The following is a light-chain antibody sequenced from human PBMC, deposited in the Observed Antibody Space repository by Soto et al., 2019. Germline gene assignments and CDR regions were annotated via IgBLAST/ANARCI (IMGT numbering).Light chain of an antibody. J-gene: IGLJ3*02. CDR1: SSNIGADFD. CDR2: GNT. V-gene: IGLV1-40*01. CDR3: QSFDSSLGGRV. Sequence: QPVLTQPPSVSGAPGQRVTISCTGSSSNIGADFDVHWYQQIPGTAPKLLIFGNTNRPSGVPDRFSVSKSGTSASLAITGLQAEDEADYFCQSFDSSLGGRVFGGGTQLTVL.